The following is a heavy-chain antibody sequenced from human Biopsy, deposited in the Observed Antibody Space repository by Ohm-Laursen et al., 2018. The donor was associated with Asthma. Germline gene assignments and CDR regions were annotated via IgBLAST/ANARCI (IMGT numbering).Heavy chain of an antibody. Sequence: SLRLSCAASGFTFSTYGMHWVRQAPGKGLEWVAYIAWDGINSYYADSVKGRFTISRDNSRNTLYLQKNSLRADDTAVYDCARSGESDLVGGLDVWGQGTTVIVS. CDR1: GFTFSTYG. V-gene: IGHV3-30*03. CDR2: IAWDGINS. CDR3: ARSGESDLVGGLDV. D-gene: IGHD2-21*01. J-gene: IGHJ6*02.